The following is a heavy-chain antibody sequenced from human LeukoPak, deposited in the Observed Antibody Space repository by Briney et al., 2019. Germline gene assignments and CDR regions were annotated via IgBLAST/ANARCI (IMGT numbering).Heavy chain of an antibody. CDR2: ISDIGSI. Sequence: SETLSLTCTVSGGSISSYYWSWIRQPPGKGLERIAYISDIGSINYSPSLKSRVTISLDTSKNQFSLKLSSVTAADTAVYYCAGHHPRNTVDFWGQGTLVTVSS. CDR3: AGHHPRNTVDF. CDR1: GGSISSYY. V-gene: IGHV4-59*08. J-gene: IGHJ4*02. D-gene: IGHD2/OR15-2a*01.